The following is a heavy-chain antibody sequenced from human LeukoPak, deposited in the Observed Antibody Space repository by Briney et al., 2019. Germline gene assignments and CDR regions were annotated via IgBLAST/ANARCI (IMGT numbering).Heavy chain of an antibody. CDR1: GGSISSGGYS. D-gene: IGHD1-26*01. CDR3: ARGGSVGANLGYYYGMDV. CDR2: IYYSGST. J-gene: IGHJ6*02. Sequence: SETLSLTCAVSGGSISSGGYSWSWIRQHPGKGLEWIGYIYYSGSTYYNPSLKSRVTISVDTSKNQFSLNLSSVTAADTAVYYCARGGSVGANLGYYYGMDVWGQGTTVTVSS. V-gene: IGHV4-31*11.